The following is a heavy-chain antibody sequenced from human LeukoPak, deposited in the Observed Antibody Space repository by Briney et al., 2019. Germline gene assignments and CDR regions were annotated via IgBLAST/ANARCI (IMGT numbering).Heavy chain of an antibody. Sequence: SATLSHTCTVSGGSISSYYWSWIRQPPGKGLEWIGYIYYSGSTNYNPSLKSRVTISVDTSKNQFSLKLSSVTAADTAVYYCARVPVAGTTLDYWGEGTLLTVSS. D-gene: IGHD6-19*01. CDR1: GGSISSYY. CDR2: IYYSGST. J-gene: IGHJ4*02. V-gene: IGHV4-59*01. CDR3: ARVPVAGTTLDY.